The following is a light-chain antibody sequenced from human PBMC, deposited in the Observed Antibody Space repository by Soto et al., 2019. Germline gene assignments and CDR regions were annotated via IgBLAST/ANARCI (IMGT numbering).Light chain of an antibody. CDR3: QQRSNWLLT. J-gene: IGKJ4*01. CDR2: DAS. CDR1: QSVSSY. Sequence: EILLTQSPATLSLSPGERATLSCRASQSVSSYLAWYQQKPGQAPRLLIYDASNRATGIPARFSGSGSGTDFTLTISSLEPEDFAVYYCQQRSNWLLTFGGGPKVDIK. V-gene: IGKV3-11*01.